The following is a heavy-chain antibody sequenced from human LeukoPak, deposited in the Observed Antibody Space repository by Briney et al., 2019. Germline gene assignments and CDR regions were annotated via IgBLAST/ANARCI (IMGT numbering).Heavy chain of an antibody. J-gene: IGHJ5*02. CDR1: GGTFSSYA. CDR2: IIPIFGTA. Sequence: SVKVSCKASGGTFSSYAISWVRQAPGQGLEWMGGIIPIFGTANYAQRFQGRVTITADESTNTAYMELSSLRSEDTAVYYCAKDGEYYYGSGSYPNWFDPWGQGTLVTVSS. CDR3: AKDGEYYYGSGSYPNWFDP. V-gene: IGHV1-69*13. D-gene: IGHD3-10*01.